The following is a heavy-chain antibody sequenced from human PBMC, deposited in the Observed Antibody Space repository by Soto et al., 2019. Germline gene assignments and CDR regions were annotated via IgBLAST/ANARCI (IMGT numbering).Heavy chain of an antibody. CDR2: ISAYNGNT. CDR1: GYTFTSYG. D-gene: IGHD2-2*01. V-gene: IGHV1-18*01. CDR3: ASVSKGYCSSTSCYARGYYYYYMDV. J-gene: IGHJ6*03. Sequence: ASVKVSCKASGYTFTSYGISWVRQAPGQGLEWMGWISAYNGNTNYAQKLQGRVTMTTDTSTSTAYMELRSLRSDDTAVYYCASVSKGYCSSTSCYARGYYYYYMDVWGKGTTVTVSS.